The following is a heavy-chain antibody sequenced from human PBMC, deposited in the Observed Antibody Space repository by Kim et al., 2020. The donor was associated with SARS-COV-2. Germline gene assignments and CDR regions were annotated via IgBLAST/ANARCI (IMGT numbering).Heavy chain of an antibody. V-gene: IGHV3-74*01. J-gene: IGHJ6*02. CDR3: TRPVTTYYYYGMDV. Sequence: DSVKGRFTISKDNAKNTLYLQMNSLRAEDTAVYYCTRPVTTYYYYGMDVWGQGTTVTVSS. D-gene: IGHD3-16*01.